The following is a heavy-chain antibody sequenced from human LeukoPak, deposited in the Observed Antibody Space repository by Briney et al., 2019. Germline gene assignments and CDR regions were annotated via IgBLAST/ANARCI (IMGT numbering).Heavy chain of an antibody. D-gene: IGHD3-22*01. Sequence: GGSLRLSCAASGFTFSSYAMHWVRQAPGKGLEWVAVISSDGSNKYYADSVKGRFTISRDNSKNTLYLQMNSLRAEDTAVYYCARVPTHYYDSSGYYPYYFDYWGQGTLVTVSS. CDR1: GFTFSSYA. V-gene: IGHV3-30-3*01. CDR3: ARVPTHYYDSSGYYPYYFDY. J-gene: IGHJ4*02. CDR2: ISSDGSNK.